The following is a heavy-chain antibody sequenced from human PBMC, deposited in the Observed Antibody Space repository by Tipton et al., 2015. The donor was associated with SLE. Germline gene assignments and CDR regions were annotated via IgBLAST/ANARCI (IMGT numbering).Heavy chain of an antibody. J-gene: IGHJ5*02. CDR3: ARGIGYCSGGSCSKFDP. CDR1: GGSFSGYY. Sequence: GLVKPSETLSLTCAVYGGSFSGYYWSWIRQPPGKGLEWIGEINHNGSTNYNPSLKSRVTISVDTSKNQFSLKLSSVTAADTAVYYCARGIGYCSGGSCSKFDPWGQGTLVTVSS. CDR2: INHNGST. V-gene: IGHV4-34*01. D-gene: IGHD2-15*01.